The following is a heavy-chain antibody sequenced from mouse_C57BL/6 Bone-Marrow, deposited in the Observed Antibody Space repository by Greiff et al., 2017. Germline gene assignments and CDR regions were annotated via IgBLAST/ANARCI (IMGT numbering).Heavy chain of an antibody. CDR3: ARVPSLYYYGRSYSYYCDY. CDR2: IHPNSGST. D-gene: IGHD1-1*01. Sequence: VQLQQPGAELVKPGASVKLSCKASGYTFTSYWMHWVKQRPGKGLEWIGLIHPNSGSTNYNEKFKSKATLTADKSSSTAYMQLSSLTSEDSAVYYCARVPSLYYYGRSYSYYCDYGGQGTTLTVSS. CDR1: GYTFTSYW. V-gene: IGHV1-64*01. J-gene: IGHJ2*01.